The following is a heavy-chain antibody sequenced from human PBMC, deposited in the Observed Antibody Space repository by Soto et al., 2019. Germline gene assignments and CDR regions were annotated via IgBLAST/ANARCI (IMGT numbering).Heavy chain of an antibody. V-gene: IGHV3-33*01. CDR2: IWYDGSNK. Sequence: GVSLRLSCAASGFTFSSYGMHWVRQAPGKGLEWVAVIWYDGSNKYYADSVKGRFTISRDNSKNTLYLQMNSLRAEDTAVYYCARDHTLPGRDACDIWGQGTMGTVSS. J-gene: IGHJ3*02. CDR3: ARDHTLPGRDACDI. CDR1: GFTFSSYG.